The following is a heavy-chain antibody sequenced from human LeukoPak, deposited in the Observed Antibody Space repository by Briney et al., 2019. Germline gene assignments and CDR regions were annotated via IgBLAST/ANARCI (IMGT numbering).Heavy chain of an antibody. V-gene: IGHV4-59*01. CDR2: MYFGGSS. Sequence: SETLSLTCTVSGGSISSYYWSWIRQPPGKGLEWIGYMYFGGSSNYNPSLKSRVTISVDTSKNQLSLNLNSVTAADTAVYYCARGLSGYYDILTPYYFDYWGQGTLVTVSS. J-gene: IGHJ4*02. CDR3: ARGLSGYYDILTPYYFDY. CDR1: GGSISSYY. D-gene: IGHD3-9*01.